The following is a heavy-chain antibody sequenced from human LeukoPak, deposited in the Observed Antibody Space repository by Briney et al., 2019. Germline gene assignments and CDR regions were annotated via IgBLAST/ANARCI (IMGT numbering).Heavy chain of an antibody. CDR3: ARERSPGGYNYGFDY. Sequence: SETLSLTCTVSGGSISGASAYWNWIRQPAGKGLEWIGRIYATGGTHYSPSLKSRVTVSLDTSKNQFSLNLSSVTAADTALYYCARERSPGGYNYGFDYWGQGTLVTVSS. J-gene: IGHJ4*02. CDR2: IYATGGT. D-gene: IGHD5-18*01. V-gene: IGHV4-61*02. CDR1: GGSISGASAY.